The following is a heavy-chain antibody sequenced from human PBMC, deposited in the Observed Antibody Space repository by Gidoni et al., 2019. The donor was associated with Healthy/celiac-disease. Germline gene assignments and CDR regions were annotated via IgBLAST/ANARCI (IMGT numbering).Heavy chain of an antibody. Sequence: QVQLVESGGGVVQPGRSLRLSCAASGFTFSSYGMDWVRQAPGKGLEWVAVISYDGSNKYYADSVKGRFTISRDNSKNTLYLQMNSLRAEDTAVYYCAKDKVWVFDYWGQGTLVTVSS. CDR2: ISYDGSNK. D-gene: IGHD7-27*01. J-gene: IGHJ4*02. CDR1: GFTFSSYG. CDR3: AKDKVWVFDY. V-gene: IGHV3-30*18.